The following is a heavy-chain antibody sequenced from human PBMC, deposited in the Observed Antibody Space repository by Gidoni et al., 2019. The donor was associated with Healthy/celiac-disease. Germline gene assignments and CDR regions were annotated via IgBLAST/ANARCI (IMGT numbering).Heavy chain of an antibody. D-gene: IGHD1-7*01. Sequence: QVQLQESGPGLVKPSQTLSLTCTVPGCSIRSGGYYWSWIRQHPGKGLEWIGYIYYSGSTYYNPSLKSRVTISVDTSKNQFSLKLSSVTAADTAVYYCARVASYNWNYGYYYGMDVWGQGTTVTVSS. CDR3: ARVASYNWNYGYYYGMDV. CDR1: GCSIRSGGYY. V-gene: IGHV4-31*03. J-gene: IGHJ6*02. CDR2: IYYSGST.